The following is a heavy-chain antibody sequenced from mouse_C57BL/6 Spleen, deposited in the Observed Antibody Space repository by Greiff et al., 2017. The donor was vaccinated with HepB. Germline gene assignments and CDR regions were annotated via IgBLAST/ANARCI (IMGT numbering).Heavy chain of an antibody. J-gene: IGHJ2*01. CDR3: AREYYDYDENYFDY. CDR1: GYTFTSYW. V-gene: IGHV1-53*01. CDR2: INPSKGGT. D-gene: IGHD2-4*01. Sequence: LQQPGTELVKPGASVKLSCKASGYTFTSYWMHWVKQRPGQGLEWIGNINPSKGGTNYNEKFKSKATLTVDKSSSTAYMQLSSLTSEDSAVYYCAREYYDYDENYFDYWGQGTTLTVSS.